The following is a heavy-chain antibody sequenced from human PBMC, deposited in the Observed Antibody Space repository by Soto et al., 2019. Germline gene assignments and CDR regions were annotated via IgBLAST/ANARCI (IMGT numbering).Heavy chain of an antibody. D-gene: IGHD3-9*01. CDR2: INPNSGGT. Sequence: ASVKVSCKASGYTFTGYYMHWVRQAPGQGLEWMGWINPNSGGTNYAQKFQGWVTMTRDTSISTAYMELSRLRSDDTAVYYCAREGPYDILTGYSNDAFDIWGQGTMVTVSS. V-gene: IGHV1-2*04. CDR1: GYTFTGYY. CDR3: AREGPYDILTGYSNDAFDI. J-gene: IGHJ3*02.